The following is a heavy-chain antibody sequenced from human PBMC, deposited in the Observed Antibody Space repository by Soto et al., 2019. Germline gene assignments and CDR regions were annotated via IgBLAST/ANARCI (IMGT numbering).Heavy chain of an antibody. Sequence: HPGGSLRLSCAASGFTFSSYAMSWVRQAPGKGLEWVSAISGSGGSTYYVDSVKGRFTISRDNSKNTLYLQMNSLRAEDTAVYYCAKESGYYDFWSGPRNYFDYWGQGTLVTVSS. V-gene: IGHV3-23*01. CDR2: ISGSGGST. CDR1: GFTFSSYA. J-gene: IGHJ4*02. CDR3: AKESGYYDFWSGPRNYFDY. D-gene: IGHD3-3*01.